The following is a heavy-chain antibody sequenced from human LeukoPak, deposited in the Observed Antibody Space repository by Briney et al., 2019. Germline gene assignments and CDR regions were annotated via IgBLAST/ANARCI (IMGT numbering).Heavy chain of an antibody. J-gene: IGHJ4*02. CDR2: ISSSGNYI. CDR1: RFTFSIYV. CDR3: VREDSRGNSVFDS. D-gene: IGHD4-23*01. Sequence: PGGSLRLSCAASRFTFSIYVMNWVRQAPGKGLEWVSFISSSGNYIYYADSVKGRFTISRDNAKNSLYLQINSLTAEDTAVYYCVREDSRGNSVFDSWGQGTLVTVSS. V-gene: IGHV3-21*01.